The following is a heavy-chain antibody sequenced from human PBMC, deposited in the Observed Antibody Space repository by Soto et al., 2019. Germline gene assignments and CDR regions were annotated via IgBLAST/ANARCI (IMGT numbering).Heavy chain of an antibody. CDR2: ITPSSDTI. CDR1: GFTFSSYS. Sequence: PGGSLRLSCAASGFTFSSYSMNWVRQAPGKGLEWVSYITPSSDTIYYADSVKGRFTISRDNGKNSLYLQMNSPRDEDTAVYYCARDIGSGWYYFDYWGQGNMVTVSS. D-gene: IGHD6-19*01. J-gene: IGHJ4*02. CDR3: ARDIGSGWYYFDY. V-gene: IGHV3-48*02.